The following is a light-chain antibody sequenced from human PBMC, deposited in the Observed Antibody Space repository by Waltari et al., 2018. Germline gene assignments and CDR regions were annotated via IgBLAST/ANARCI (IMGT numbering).Light chain of an antibody. J-gene: IGKJ2*01. Sequence: DFQMTQSPDPLHPSLGAQTTPNCKSSQSVLSSSNNKNYLGWYQQKPGQPPKLLIAWASTRESGVPDRFSGSGSGTDVTLTISSLQAEDVAVYYCQQCYTFPYTFGQGTKLEIK. V-gene: IGKV4-1*01. CDR2: WAS. CDR1: QSVLSSSNNKNY. CDR3: QQCYTFPYT.